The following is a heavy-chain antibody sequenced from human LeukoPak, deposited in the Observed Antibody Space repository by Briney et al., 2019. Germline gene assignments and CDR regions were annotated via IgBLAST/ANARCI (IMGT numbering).Heavy chain of an antibody. CDR3: AKTQLSYYYDSSGYLSGMDV. J-gene: IGHJ6*02. Sequence: GGSLRLSCAASGSTFSSYAMSWVRQAPGKGLEWVSAISGSGGSTYYADSVKGRFTISRDNSKNTLYLQMNSLRAEDTAVYYCAKTQLSYYYDSSGYLSGMDVWGQGTTVTVSS. V-gene: IGHV3-23*01. CDR1: GSTFSSYA. CDR2: ISGSGGST. D-gene: IGHD3-22*01.